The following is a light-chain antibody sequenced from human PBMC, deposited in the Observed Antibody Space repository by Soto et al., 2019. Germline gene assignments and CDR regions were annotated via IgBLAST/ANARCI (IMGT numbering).Light chain of an antibody. J-gene: IGKJ5*01. V-gene: IGKV3-15*01. Sequence: EIVMTQSPATLSVSPGERATLSCRASQGVSSNLAWEPQKPGQAPRLLSYGASTRATGIPARFSGSGSGTEFTLTISSLQSEDFAVYYCQQYNNWPPITFGQGTRLEN. CDR2: GAS. CDR1: QGVSSN. CDR3: QQYNNWPPIT.